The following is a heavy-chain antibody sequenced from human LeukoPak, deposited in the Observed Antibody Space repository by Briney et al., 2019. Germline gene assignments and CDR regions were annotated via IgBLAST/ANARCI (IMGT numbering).Heavy chain of an antibody. CDR3: ARDSYCGGDCYYSC. V-gene: IGHV4-61*02. CDR1: GGSISSGSYY. D-gene: IGHD2-21*01. J-gene: IGHJ4*02. Sequence: SQTLSLTCTVSGGSISSGSYYWSWIRQPAGKGLEWIGRIYTSGSTNYNPSLKSRVTISVDTSKNQFSLKLSSVTAADTAVYYCARDSYCGGDCYYSCWGQGTLVTVSS. CDR2: IYTSGST.